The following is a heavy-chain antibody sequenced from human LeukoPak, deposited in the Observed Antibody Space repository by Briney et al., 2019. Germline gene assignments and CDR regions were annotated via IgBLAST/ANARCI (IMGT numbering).Heavy chain of an antibody. V-gene: IGHV4-59*12. Sequence: SETLSLTCTVSGGSISSYYWSWIRQPPGKGLEWIGYIYYSGSTNYNPSLKSRVTISVDTSKNQFSLKLSSVTAADTAVYYCARDLSAPPRAPTTGDYWGQGTLVTVSS. CDR2: IYYSGST. D-gene: IGHD1-14*01. CDR3: ARDLSAPPRAPTTGDY. J-gene: IGHJ4*02. CDR1: GGSISSYY.